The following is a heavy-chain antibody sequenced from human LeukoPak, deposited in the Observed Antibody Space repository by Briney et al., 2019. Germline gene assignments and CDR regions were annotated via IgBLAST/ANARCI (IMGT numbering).Heavy chain of an antibody. CDR2: ISYSGSST. D-gene: IGHD4-17*01. V-gene: IGHV3-23*01. CDR1: GFTFSSYA. CDR3: AVTVTTGVGDY. Sequence: GGSLRLSCAASGFTFSSYAMNWVRQAPGKGLEWVSVISYSGSSTYYADSVKDRFTISRDNSKNTLYLQMNSLRAEDTAVYYCAVTVTTGVGDYWGQGTLVTVSS. J-gene: IGHJ4*02.